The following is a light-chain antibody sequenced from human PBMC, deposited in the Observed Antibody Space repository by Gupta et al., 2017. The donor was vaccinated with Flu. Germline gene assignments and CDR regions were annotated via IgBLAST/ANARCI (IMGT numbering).Light chain of an antibody. CDR1: QAIEIN. CDR2: AS. Sequence: ALQMIQTPSSLFASVGARVTITCRESQAIEINLAWCKHKPGRAPKLIIYASRSQSRVPSRFSGSGSGTNFTLTIESLQPEDLATYYCLHDHSYPWTFGLGTKVEIK. CDR3: LHDHSYPWT. V-gene: IGKV1-6*01. J-gene: IGKJ1*01.